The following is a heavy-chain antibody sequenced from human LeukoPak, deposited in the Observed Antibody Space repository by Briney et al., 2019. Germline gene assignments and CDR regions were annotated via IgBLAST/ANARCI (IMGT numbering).Heavy chain of an antibody. CDR2: IRYDGSNE. J-gene: IGHJ4*02. Sequence: GGSLRLSCAASGFTFSSYGMHWVRQAPGKGLEWVAFIRYDGSNEYYADSVKGRFTISRDNSKNTLYLQMNSLRAEDTAVYYCAKDSPPYGDYVFDYWGQGTLVTVSS. CDR1: GFTFSSYG. CDR3: AKDSPPYGDYVFDY. D-gene: IGHD4-17*01. V-gene: IGHV3-30*02.